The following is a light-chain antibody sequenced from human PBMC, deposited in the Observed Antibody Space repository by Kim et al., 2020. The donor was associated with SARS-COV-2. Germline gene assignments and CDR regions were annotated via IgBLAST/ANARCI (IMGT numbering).Light chain of an antibody. J-gene: IGLJ1*01. CDR2: GKS. Sequence: ALGQTVRITCQGDSLRGYYARWYQQKPGQAPVLVIYGKSNRPSGIPDRFSGSSSGNTASLTITGAQAEDEADYYCNSRDSSGNHLVFGTGTKVTVL. CDR1: SLRGYY. V-gene: IGLV3-19*01. CDR3: NSRDSSGNHLV.